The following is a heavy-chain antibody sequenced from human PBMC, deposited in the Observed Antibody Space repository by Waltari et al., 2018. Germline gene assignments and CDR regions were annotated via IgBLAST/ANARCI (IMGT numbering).Heavy chain of an antibody. CDR1: GFTFSSYA. CDR2: ISYDGSNK. D-gene: IGHD2-15*01. CDR3: AREGAEVAAIVDY. Sequence: QVQLVESGGGVVQPGRSLRLSCAASGFTFSSYAMPWVRPAPGKGLEWVAVISYDGSNKYYADSVKGRFTISRDNSKNTLYLQMNSLRAEDTAVYYCAREGAEVAAIVDYWGQGTLVTVSS. J-gene: IGHJ4*02. V-gene: IGHV3-30-3*01.